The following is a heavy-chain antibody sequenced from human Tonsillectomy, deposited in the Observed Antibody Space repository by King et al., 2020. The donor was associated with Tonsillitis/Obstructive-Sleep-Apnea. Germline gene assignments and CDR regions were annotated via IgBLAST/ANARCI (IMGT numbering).Heavy chain of an antibody. V-gene: IGHV3-23*04. CDR2: ISGRGHMT. CDR1: GFTFNSYA. J-gene: IGHJ6*03. D-gene: IGHD2-2*01. CDR3: AKDLRCSSISCYSDYYYYMDV. Sequence: VQLVESGGGLVQPGGSLRLSCAASGFTFNSYAMIWVRQAPGKGLEWVSSISGRGHMTYYAVSVKGLLTNSRDNSKNTVSLQMNSLRAEDTAVYYCAKDLRCSSISCYSDYYYYMDVWGKGTTVTVSS.